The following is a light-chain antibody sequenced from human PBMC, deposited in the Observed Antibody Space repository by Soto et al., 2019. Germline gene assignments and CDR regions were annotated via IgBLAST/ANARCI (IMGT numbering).Light chain of an antibody. Sequence: DIQMTQSPSTLSASVGDRVTITCRASQSVRSWLAWYQQKPGRAPKFLIYDASSLESGVTSRFSGSGSGTEFTLTISNLQPDDFATYYCQQYDNYPLTFGGETTVDI. CDR2: DAS. J-gene: IGKJ4*01. CDR3: QQYDNYPLT. CDR1: QSVRSW. V-gene: IGKV1-5*01.